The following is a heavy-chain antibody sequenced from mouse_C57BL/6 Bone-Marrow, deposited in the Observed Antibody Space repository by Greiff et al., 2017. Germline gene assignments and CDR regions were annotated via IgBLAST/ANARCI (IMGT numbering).Heavy chain of an antibody. CDR2: INYDGSST. Sequence: EVMLVESEGGLVQPGSSMQLSCTASGFTFSDYYMAWVRQVPEKGLEWVANINYDGSSTYYLDSLKSRFISSRDNAKNILYRQMSSLKSEDTATYYCARITTVVAWYFDVWSTETTVTVSS. J-gene: IGHJ1*03. V-gene: IGHV5-16*01. D-gene: IGHD1-1*01. CDR1: GFTFSDYY. CDR3: ARITTVVAWYFDV.